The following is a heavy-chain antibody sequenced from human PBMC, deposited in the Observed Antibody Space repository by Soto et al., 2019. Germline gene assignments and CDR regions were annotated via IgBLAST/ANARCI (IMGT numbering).Heavy chain of an antibody. V-gene: IGHV3-30-3*01. CDR1: GFTFSSYA. J-gene: IGHJ4*02. CDR2: ISYDGSNK. Sequence: QVQVEESGGDVVQPGRSLRLSCVASGFTFSSYAMQWVRQAPGKGLEWVAVISYDGSNKYYADSVKGRFTISRDNSKNTLYLQMNSLRTEDTAVYYCAKAYSGSYSPIDYWGQGTLVTVSS. D-gene: IGHD3-10*01. CDR3: AKAYSGSYSPIDY.